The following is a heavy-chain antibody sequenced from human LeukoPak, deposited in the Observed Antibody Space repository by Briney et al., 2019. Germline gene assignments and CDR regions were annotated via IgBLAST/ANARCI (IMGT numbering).Heavy chain of an antibody. CDR1: GFTFSDNY. CDR3: ARDWNHFEH. V-gene: IGHV3-11*04. D-gene: IGHD1-1*01. Sequence: GGSLRLSCAASGFTFSDNYMSWIRQLPEKGLEWVSYINSNGDTIYYADSVKGRFTISRDNAKNSLYLQMNSLRAEDTGVYYCARDWNHFEHWGQGALVAVSS. J-gene: IGHJ4*02. CDR2: INSNGDTI.